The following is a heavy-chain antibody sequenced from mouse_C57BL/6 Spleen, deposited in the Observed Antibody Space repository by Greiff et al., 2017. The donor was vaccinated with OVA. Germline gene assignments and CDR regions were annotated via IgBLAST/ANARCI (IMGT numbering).Heavy chain of an antibody. CDR3: ARKAIVTTDWYFDV. D-gene: IGHD2-5*01. J-gene: IGHJ1*03. CDR2: IWSGGST. V-gene: IGHV2-2*01. CDR1: GFSLTSYG. Sequence: QVQLKESGPGLVQPSQSLSITCTVSGFSLTSYGVHWVRQSPGKGLEWLGVIWSGGSTDYNAAFISRLSISKDNSKSQVFFKMNSLQADDTAIYYCARKAIVTTDWYFDVWGTGTTVTVSS.